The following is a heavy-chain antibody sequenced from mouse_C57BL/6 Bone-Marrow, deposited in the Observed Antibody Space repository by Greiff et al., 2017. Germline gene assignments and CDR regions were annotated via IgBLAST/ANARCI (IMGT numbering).Heavy chain of an antibody. Sequence: VQLQQSGGDLVKPGGSLKLSCAASGFTFSSYGMSWVRQTPDKRLEWVATISSGGSYTYYPDSVKGRFTISRDNAKNTLYLQMSSLKSEDTAMYYCARRGVVALDYWGQGTTLTVSS. D-gene: IGHD1-1*01. CDR1: GFTFSSYG. CDR2: ISSGGSYT. CDR3: ARRGVVALDY. V-gene: IGHV5-6*01. J-gene: IGHJ2*01.